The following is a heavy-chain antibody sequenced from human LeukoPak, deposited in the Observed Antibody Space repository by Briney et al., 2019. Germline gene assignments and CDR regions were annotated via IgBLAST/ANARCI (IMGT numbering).Heavy chain of an antibody. V-gene: IGHV4-34*01. J-gene: IGHJ4*02. Sequence: PSETLSLTCAVYGGSFSGYYWSWIRQPPGKGLEWIGEINHSGSTNYNPSLKGRVTISVDTSKNQFSLKLSSVTAADTAVYYCARGFGGNLGYWGQGTLVTVSS. CDR1: GGSFSGYY. CDR2: INHSGST. D-gene: IGHD4-23*01. CDR3: ARGFGGNLGY.